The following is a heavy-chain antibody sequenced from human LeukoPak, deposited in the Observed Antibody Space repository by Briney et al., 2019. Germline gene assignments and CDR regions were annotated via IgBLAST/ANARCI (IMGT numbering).Heavy chain of an antibody. CDR3: AKGQIEDSSGPSIPDAFDI. CDR1: GFTFSSYA. Sequence: GGSLRLSCAASGFTFSSYAMHWVRQAPGKGLEWVAVISYDGSNKYYADSVKGRFTISRDNSKNTLYLQMNSLRAEDTAVYYCAKGQIEDSSGPSIPDAFDIWGQGTMVTVSS. D-gene: IGHD3-22*01. J-gene: IGHJ3*02. V-gene: IGHV3-30*04. CDR2: ISYDGSNK.